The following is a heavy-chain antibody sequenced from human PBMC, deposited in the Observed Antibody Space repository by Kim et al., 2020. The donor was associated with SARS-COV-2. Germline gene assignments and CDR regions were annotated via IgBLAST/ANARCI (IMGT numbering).Heavy chain of an antibody. D-gene: IGHD2-8*01. CDR2: VFYSGST. J-gene: IGHJ5*02. CDR3: ARHMFCTSTGCQNWFDP. V-gene: IGHV4-30-4*01. CDR1: GGSISGRDYY. Sequence: SETLSLTCTVSGGSISGRDYYWSWIRQPPGQGLEWIGSVFYSGSTYYNQSLKSRLTISIDTSKNQFSLRLTSVTAADTAVYYCARHMFCTSTGCQNWFDPWGQGALVSVSS.